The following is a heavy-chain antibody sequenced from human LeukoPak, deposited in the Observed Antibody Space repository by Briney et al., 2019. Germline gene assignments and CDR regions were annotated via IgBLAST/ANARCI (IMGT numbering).Heavy chain of an antibody. Sequence: GGSLRLSCTASGFTFGDYAMSWARQAPGKGLQWVGFIRSKAYGGTTEYAASVKGRFTISRDDSKSIAYLQMNSLKTEDTAVYYCTRVSSSTYYFDYWGQGTLVTVSS. J-gene: IGHJ4*02. D-gene: IGHD2-2*01. CDR2: IRSKAYGGTT. CDR3: TRVSSSTYYFDY. V-gene: IGHV3-49*04. CDR1: GFTFGDYA.